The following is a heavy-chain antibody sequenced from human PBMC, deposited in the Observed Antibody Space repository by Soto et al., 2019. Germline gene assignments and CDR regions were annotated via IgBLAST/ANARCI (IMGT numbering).Heavy chain of an antibody. V-gene: IGHV1-18*01. CDR2: ISAYNGNT. Sequence: VKGSCTGAGYGKTVDRGGCGRMAKEKGLEWMGWISAYNGNTNYAQKLQGRVTMTTDTSTSTAYMELRSLRSDDTAVYYFSCWGELEPSYCSNVLAVLGKGTTVPVS. J-gene: IGHJ6*03. CDR1: GYGKTVDR. CDR3: SCWGELEPSYCSNVLAV. D-gene: IGHD1-1*01.